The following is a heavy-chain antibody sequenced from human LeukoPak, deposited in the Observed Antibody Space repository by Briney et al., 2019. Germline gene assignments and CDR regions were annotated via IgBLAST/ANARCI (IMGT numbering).Heavy chain of an antibody. Sequence: GGSLRLSCAASGFTFSSYGMHWVRQAPGKGLEWVAFIRYDGSNKYYADSVKGRFTISRDNSKNTLYLQMNSLRAEDTAVYYCARGLEEYCSGGSCSLFDYWGQGTLVTVSS. CDR3: ARGLEEYCSGGSCSLFDY. CDR1: GFTFSSYG. CDR2: IRYDGSNK. D-gene: IGHD2-15*01. V-gene: IGHV3-30*02. J-gene: IGHJ4*02.